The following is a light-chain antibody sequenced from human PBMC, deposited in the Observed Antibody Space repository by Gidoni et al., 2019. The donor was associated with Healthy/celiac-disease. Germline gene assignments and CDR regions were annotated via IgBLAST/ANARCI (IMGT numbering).Light chain of an antibody. Sequence: PPPPSVCPGERATLSCRASQSVSSYLAWYQQKPGQAPRLLIYDASNRATGIPARFSGSGSGTDFTLTISSLEPEDFAVYYCQQRSNWPAFGQGTRLEIK. J-gene: IGKJ5*01. V-gene: IGKV3-11*01. CDR3: QQRSNWPA. CDR1: QSVSSY. CDR2: DAS.